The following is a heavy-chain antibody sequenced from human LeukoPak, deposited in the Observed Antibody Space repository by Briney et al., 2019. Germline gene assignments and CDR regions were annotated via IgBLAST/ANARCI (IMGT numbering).Heavy chain of an antibody. CDR1: GFTFSSYA. V-gene: IGHV3-23*01. CDR3: ATSQEREDSGWRVDY. CDR2: ISGSGGST. J-gene: IGHJ4*02. D-gene: IGHD1-26*01. Sequence: QSGGSLRLSCAASGFTFSSYAMSWVRQAPGKGLEWVSAISGSGGSTYYADSVKGRFTISRDNSKNTLYLQMNSLRAEDTAVYYCATSQEREDSGWRVDYWGQGTLVTVSS.